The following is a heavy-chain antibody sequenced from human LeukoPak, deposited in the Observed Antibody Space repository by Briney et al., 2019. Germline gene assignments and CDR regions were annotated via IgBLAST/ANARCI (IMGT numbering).Heavy chain of an antibody. V-gene: IGHV1-69*05. J-gene: IGHJ4*02. CDR1: GGTFSSYA. CDR3: ARDSGNYGDYVLGDY. CDR2: VIPILGTA. Sequence: SVKVSCKASGGTFSSYAISWVRQAPGQGLEWMGGVIPILGTANYAQKFQGRVTITTDESTSTAYMELSSLRSEDTAVYYCARDSGNYGDYVLGDYWGQGTLVTVSS. D-gene: IGHD4-17*01.